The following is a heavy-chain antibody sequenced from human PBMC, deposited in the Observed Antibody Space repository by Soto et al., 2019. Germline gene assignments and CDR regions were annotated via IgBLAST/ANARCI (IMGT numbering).Heavy chain of an antibody. D-gene: IGHD2-2*01. CDR3: ARGSYYCSSTSCSLPEDDAFDI. CDR1: GFTVSSNY. CDR2: IWYDGSNK. V-gene: IGHV3-33*08. Sequence: GGSLRLSCAASGFTVSSNYMSWVRQAPGKGLEWVAVIWYDGSNKYYADSVKGRFTISRDNSKNTLYLQMNSLRAEDTAVYYCARGSYYCSSTSCSLPEDDAFDIWGQGTMVTVSS. J-gene: IGHJ3*02.